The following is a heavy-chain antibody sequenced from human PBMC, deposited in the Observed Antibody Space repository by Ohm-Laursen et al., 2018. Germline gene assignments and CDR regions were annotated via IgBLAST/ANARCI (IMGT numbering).Heavy chain of an antibody. J-gene: IGHJ4*02. D-gene: IGHD3-9*01. CDR1: GYNFATYW. CDR2: IYPSDSDT. Sequence: ESLKISCKGSGYNFATYWIAWVRQMPGKGLEWMGMIYPSDSDTRYSPSFQGQVTISADKSISTAYLQWSTLKASDTAMYYCATIYGRYFDYWGQGTLVTVSS. CDR3: ATIYGRYFDY. V-gene: IGHV5-51*01.